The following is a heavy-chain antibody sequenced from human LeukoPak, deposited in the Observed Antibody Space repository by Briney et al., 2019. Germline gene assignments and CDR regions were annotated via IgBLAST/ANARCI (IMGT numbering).Heavy chain of an antibody. CDR3: ARHQGFTSMVRGVIDY. V-gene: IGHV4-39*01. Sequence: PSETLSLTCTVSGGSISSNGYYWGWIRQPPGKGLEWIGTIYYSGSTYYRPSLQSRVTISVDTSKNQLSLKLSSVTAADTAVYYCARHQGFTSMVRGVIDYWGQGTLVTVSS. J-gene: IGHJ4*02. CDR1: GGSISSNGYY. CDR2: IYYSGST. D-gene: IGHD3-10*01.